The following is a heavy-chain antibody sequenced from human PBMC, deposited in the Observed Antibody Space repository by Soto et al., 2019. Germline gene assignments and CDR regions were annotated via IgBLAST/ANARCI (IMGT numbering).Heavy chain of an antibody. CDR3: AKEFYSGAGPDS. J-gene: IGHJ4*02. D-gene: IGHD3-10*01. V-gene: IGHV3-23*01. Sequence: PGGSLRLSCAASGFTFTTYAINWVRQAPGKGLEWVSAISGSLSTYYADSVKGRFTISRDNSKDTLYLQMDSLRVEDTAVYFCAKEFYSGAGPDSWGQGTQVTVSS. CDR1: GFTFTTYA. CDR2: ISGSLST.